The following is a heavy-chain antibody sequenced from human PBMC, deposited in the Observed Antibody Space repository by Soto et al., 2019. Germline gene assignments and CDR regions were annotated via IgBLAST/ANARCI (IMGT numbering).Heavy chain of an antibody. CDR1: GGSISRYY. Sequence: SQTLSLTCIFSGGSISRYYWYSLRQPPGKGLEWIGSIYYSGSTYYNPSLKSRVTISVDTSKNQFSLKLSSVTAADTAVYYCARARSGDRTFDSWGQGALVTVSS. D-gene: IGHD2-21*02. CDR2: IYYSGST. CDR3: ARARSGDRTFDS. J-gene: IGHJ4*02. V-gene: IGHV4-39*01.